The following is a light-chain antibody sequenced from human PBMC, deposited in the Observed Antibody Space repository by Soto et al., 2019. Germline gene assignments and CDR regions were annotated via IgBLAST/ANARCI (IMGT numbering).Light chain of an antibody. J-gene: IGKJ1*01. CDR3: QQLTNWLWT. CDR1: QSVRTS. CDR2: DAS. V-gene: IGKV3-11*01. Sequence: DIELTQFPATVSLSPGERATLSCRASQSVRTSLAWYQQKPGQAPRLLIHDASKRATGTPARFSGSGSGTDFTLTISTLEPEDFALYYCQQLTNWLWTFGPGTKVEIK.